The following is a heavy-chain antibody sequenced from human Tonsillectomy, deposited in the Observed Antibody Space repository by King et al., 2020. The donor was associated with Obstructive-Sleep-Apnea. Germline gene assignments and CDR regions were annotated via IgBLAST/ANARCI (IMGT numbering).Heavy chain of an antibody. J-gene: IGHJ6*02. CDR1: GFTFSDYY. CDR3: ARAFAEPYCSGGSCPYYYGMDV. Sequence: VQLVESGGGLVKPGGSLRLSCAASGFTFSDYYMSWIRQAPGKGLEWVSYISSSSSYTNYADSVKGRFTISRDNAKNSLSLQMNSLRAADTAGYYCARAFAEPYCSGGSCPYYYGMDVWGQGTTVTVSS. V-gene: IGHV3-11*06. D-gene: IGHD2-15*01. CDR2: ISSSSSYT.